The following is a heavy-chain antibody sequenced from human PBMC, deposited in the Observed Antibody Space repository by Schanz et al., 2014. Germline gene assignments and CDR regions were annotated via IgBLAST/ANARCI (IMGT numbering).Heavy chain of an antibody. J-gene: IGHJ3*02. D-gene: IGHD3-10*01. Sequence: QAQLVESGGGMVQPGGSLRLSCAASGFTFSDHYMDWVRQAPGKGLEWLAVIWFDGTNKYNADSVKGRFTISRDTSKNTLYLLLNSLRAEDTAVYYCARDQYYFGSGNPFDIWGQGTMXTVSS. CDR2: IWFDGTNK. CDR1: GFTFSDHY. V-gene: IGHV3-33*08. CDR3: ARDQYYFGSGNPFDI.